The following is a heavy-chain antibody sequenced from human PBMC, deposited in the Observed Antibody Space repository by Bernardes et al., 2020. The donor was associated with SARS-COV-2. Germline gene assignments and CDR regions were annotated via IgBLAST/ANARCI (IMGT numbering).Heavy chain of an antibody. J-gene: IGHJ6*02. D-gene: IGHD1-26*01. V-gene: IGHV3-66*01. CDR2: MYHDGVT. Sequence: GGSLRLSCAASGFTVSSNFMSWVRQAPGKGLEFLSFMYHDGVTSYANSVKGRFTISRDNSRNTLFLQMNTLTTEDTAIYYCASEVGGNYYYGMNVWGQGTTVTVSS. CDR1: GFTVSSNF. CDR3: ASEVGGNYYYGMNV.